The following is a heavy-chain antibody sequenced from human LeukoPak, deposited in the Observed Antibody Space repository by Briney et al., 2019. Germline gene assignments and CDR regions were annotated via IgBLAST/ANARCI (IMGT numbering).Heavy chain of an antibody. CDR1: GFAVSSNY. CDR3: AAYYYDSSVSNY. CDR2: IYSGGTT. D-gene: IGHD3-22*01. J-gene: IGHJ4*02. V-gene: IGHV3-53*01. Sequence: GGSLRLSCATSGFAVSSNYVSWVRQAPGKGLEWVSAIYSGGTTYYADSVKGRFTISRDNSKNTVYLQMNSLRAEDTAVYYCAAYYYDSSVSNYWGQGTLVTVSS.